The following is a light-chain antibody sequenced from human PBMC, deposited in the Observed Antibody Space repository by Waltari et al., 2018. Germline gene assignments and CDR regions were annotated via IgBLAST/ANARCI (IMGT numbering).Light chain of an antibody. Sequence: IVLTQSPATLSLSPGDTATLSCRAIQSVSGNLAWYQQKPGQAPRLLIYEASKRATGIPARFSGSGSATDFTLTITSLEPEDFAVFFCQQRSNWPSFGPGTKVEIK. J-gene: IGKJ1*01. CDR3: QQRSNWPS. V-gene: IGKV3-11*01. CDR2: EAS. CDR1: QSVSGN.